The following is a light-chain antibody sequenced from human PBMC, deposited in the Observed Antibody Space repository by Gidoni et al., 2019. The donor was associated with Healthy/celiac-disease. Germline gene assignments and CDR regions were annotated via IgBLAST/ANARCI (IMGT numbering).Light chain of an antibody. V-gene: IGKV3-20*01. Sequence: IVLTQSPGTLSLSPVERATLSCRASQSVSSRYLAWYQQKPGQAPGLLIYGASSGATGVPDRFSGSGSGTDFTLTISRLEPEDFAVYYCQQYGSSPLLTFGGGTKVEIK. J-gene: IGKJ4*01. CDR2: GAS. CDR1: QSVSSRY. CDR3: QQYGSSPLLT.